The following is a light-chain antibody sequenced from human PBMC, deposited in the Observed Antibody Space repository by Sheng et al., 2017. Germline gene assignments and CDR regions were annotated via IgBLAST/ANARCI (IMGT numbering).Light chain of an antibody. J-gene: IGKJ1*01. V-gene: IGKV3-15*01. CDR3: QQYDNLPRT. Sequence: EIVLTQSPGTLSVSPGERVTLSCRASERVSGNYLAWYQQKPGQAPRLLTEGASTRATGIPARFSGSGSGTEFTLTISSLQSEDFAVYYCQQYDNLPRTFGQGTKVEIK. CDR2: GAS. CDR1: ERVSGN.